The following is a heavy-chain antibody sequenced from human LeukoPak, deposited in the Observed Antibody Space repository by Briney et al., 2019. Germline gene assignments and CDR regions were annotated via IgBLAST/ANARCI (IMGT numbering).Heavy chain of an antibody. J-gene: IGHJ3*02. V-gene: IGHV3-21*01. CDR2: ITGPSTYI. Sequence: GGSLRLSCAASGFTFSTYNMNWVRQAPGKGLEWVSSITGPSTYIYYADSVKGRFTISRDNAKNSLYLQMNSLRAEDTAVYYCARGGSSGYNYNAFDIWGQGTMVTVSS. D-gene: IGHD3-22*01. CDR1: GFTFSTYN. CDR3: ARGGSSGYNYNAFDI.